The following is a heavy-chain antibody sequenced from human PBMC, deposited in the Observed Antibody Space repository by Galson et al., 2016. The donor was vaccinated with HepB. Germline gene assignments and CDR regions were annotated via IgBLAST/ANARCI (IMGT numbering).Heavy chain of an antibody. CDR2: ISAGGGTT. J-gene: IGHJ5*02. V-gene: IGHV3-23*01. D-gene: IGHD3-16*01. Sequence: SLRLSCAVSELSISSSAMSWVRQAPGKGLEWVSSISAGGGTTYYPDSVKGRFTTSRDISKNTLYLQMNSLRAEDTAVYYCARGVGGSDRRHWLDPWGQGTLVTVSS. CDR1: ELSISSSA. CDR3: ARGVGGSDRRHWLDP.